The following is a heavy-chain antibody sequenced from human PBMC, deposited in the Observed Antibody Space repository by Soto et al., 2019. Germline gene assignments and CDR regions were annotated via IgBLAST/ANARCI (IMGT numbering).Heavy chain of an antibody. V-gene: IGHV4-59*11. D-gene: IGHD3-3*01. CDR3: ARGEVRYCDFLGGYSEVGYYSGMDV. Sequence: PSETLSLTCTVSGGSISSHYWTWIWIRQLPGRGLEWVGYIYDSVKTKYNPSLKSRVTISVDTSKNQFSLQLSSVTAAATAVYYCARGEVRYCDFLGGYSEVGYYSGMDVWGQGTTVTVSS. CDR2: IYDSVKT. CDR1: GGSISSHY. J-gene: IGHJ6*02.